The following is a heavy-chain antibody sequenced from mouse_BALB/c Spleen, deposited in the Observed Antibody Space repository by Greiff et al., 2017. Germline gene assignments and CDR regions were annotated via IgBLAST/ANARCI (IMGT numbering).Heavy chain of an antibody. CDR2: IFPGSGNT. V-gene: IGHV1-66*01. CDR3: AKGELGAWFAY. J-gene: IGHJ3*01. D-gene: IGHD4-1*01. Sequence: QVHVKQSGPELVKPGASVKISCKASGYSFTSYYIHWVKQTPGQGLEWIGWIFPGSGNTKYNEKFKGKATLTADTSSSTAYMQLSSLTSEDAAVYFCAKGELGAWFAYWGQGTLVTVSA. CDR1: GYSFTSYY.